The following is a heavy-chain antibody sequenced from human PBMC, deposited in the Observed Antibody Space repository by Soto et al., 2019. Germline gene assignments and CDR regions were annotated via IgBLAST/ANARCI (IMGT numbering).Heavy chain of an antibody. CDR1: GFTFGSHG. Sequence: QVQLVESGGGVVQPGGSLRLTCVASGFTFGSHGMHWVRQAPGKGLEWVAVISYDATNEYYVDSVKGRFTISRDNSKSTLYLQMNRLRPEDTAVYKCAKDLRTTITDYGMDVWGQGTTVTVSS. V-gene: IGHV3-30*18. CDR3: AKDLRTTITDYGMDV. J-gene: IGHJ6*02. CDR2: ISYDATNE. D-gene: IGHD3-10*01.